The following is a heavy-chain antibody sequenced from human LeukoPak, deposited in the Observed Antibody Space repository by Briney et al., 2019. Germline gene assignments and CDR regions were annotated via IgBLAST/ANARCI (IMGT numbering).Heavy chain of an antibody. CDR2: INPNSGGT. D-gene: IGHD3-16*01. J-gene: IGHJ4*02. V-gene: IGHV1-2*02. CDR1: GYTFTSYG. CDR3: ARDRKFRGGTDY. Sequence: GASVKVSCKASGYTFTSYGISWVRQAPGQGLEWMGWINPNSGGTNYAQKFQGRVTMTRDTSISTAYMELSRLRSDDTAVYYCARDRKFRGGTDYWGQGTLVTVSS.